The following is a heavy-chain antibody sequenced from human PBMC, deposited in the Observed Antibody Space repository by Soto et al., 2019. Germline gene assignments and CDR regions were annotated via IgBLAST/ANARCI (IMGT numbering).Heavy chain of an antibody. CDR2: IYYSGST. CDR1: ADSISSKRYY. Sequence: PSQTLSLPCSVSADSISSKRYYLGWIRQPPGKGLEWIGSIYYSGSTYYNPSLKSRVTISVDTPKNQFSLKLTSVTAADTAVYFRARLSGMIKYFFLALWGQGPLV. J-gene: IGHJ4*02. D-gene: IGHD3-16*01. CDR3: ARLSGMIKYFFLAL. V-gene: IGHV4-39*01.